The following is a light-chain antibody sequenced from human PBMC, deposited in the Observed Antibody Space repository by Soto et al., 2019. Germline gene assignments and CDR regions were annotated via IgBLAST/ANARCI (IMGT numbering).Light chain of an antibody. CDR3: SSYAGSNNFVV. Sequence: QSVLTQPPSASGSPGQSVTISCTGTSSDVGGYNYVSWYQQYPGKAPKLMIYEVSKRPSGVPDRFSGSKSGNTASLTVSGLQAEDEAVYYCSSYAGSNNFVVFGGGTKLTVL. CDR2: EVS. V-gene: IGLV2-8*01. J-gene: IGLJ2*01. CDR1: SSDVGGYNY.